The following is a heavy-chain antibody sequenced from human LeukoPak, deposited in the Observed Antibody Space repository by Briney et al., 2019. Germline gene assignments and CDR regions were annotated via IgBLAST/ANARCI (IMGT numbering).Heavy chain of an antibody. J-gene: IGHJ4*02. CDR2: FDPEDGET. Sequence: ASVKVSCKVSGYTLTELSMHWVRQAPGKGLEWMGGFDPEDGETIYARKFQGRVTMTEDTSTDTAYMELSSLRSEDTAVYYCATDLGDNWDSKPGVLWGQGTLVTVSS. V-gene: IGHV1-24*01. D-gene: IGHD1-7*01. CDR1: GYTLTELS. CDR3: ATDLGDNWDSKPGVL.